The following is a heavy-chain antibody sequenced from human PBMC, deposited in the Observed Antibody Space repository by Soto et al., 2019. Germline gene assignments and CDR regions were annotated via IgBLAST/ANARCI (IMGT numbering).Heavy chain of an antibody. D-gene: IGHD3-10*01. J-gene: IGHJ3*02. Sequence: EVQLVESGGGLVQPGRSLRLSCAASGFNFDDYAMHWVRQVPGKGLEWVSGISWNSGRIGYADSVKGRITISRDNAKTSLYLRMNSLRTEDTALYYCARGRGFGDGFDIWGLGTMVTVSS. CDR3: ARGRGFGDGFDI. V-gene: IGHV3-9*01. CDR1: GFNFDDYA. CDR2: ISWNSGRI.